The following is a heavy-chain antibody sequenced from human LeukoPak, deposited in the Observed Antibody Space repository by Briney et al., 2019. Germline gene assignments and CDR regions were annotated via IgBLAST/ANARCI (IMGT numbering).Heavy chain of an antibody. CDR3: ARVGNRYYYYGMDV. CDR2: IYYSGST. J-gene: IGHJ6*02. Sequence: PSETLSLTCTVSGGSISSGDYYWSWIRQPPGKGLEWIGYIYYSGSTYYNPSLKSRVTISVDTSKNQFSLKLSSVTAADTAVYYCARVGNRYYYYGMDVWGQGTTVTVSS. D-gene: IGHD4-23*01. CDR1: GGSISSGDYY. V-gene: IGHV4-30-4*01.